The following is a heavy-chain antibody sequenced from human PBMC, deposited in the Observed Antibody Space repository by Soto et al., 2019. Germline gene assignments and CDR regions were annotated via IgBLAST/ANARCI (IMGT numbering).Heavy chain of an antibody. Sequence: ASVKVSCKASGYTFTGHYIHWVRQAPEQGPEWMGEIGPESGATRYAQKFQGRVTMTRDTSITTVYMELKNLSPDDTAVYYCGRGRSGQIVVFYWGPGTLVTVSS. J-gene: IGHJ4*02. CDR3: GRGRSGQIVVFY. D-gene: IGHD1-26*01. CDR1: GYTFTGHY. CDR2: IGPESGAT. V-gene: IGHV1-2*02.